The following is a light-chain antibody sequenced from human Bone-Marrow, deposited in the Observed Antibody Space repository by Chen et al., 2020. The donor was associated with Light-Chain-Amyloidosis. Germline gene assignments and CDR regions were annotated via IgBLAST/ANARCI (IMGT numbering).Light chain of an antibody. Sequence: QSALTQPRPVSGSPGQSVTIPCTGTSSDVGGYNYVSWYQQHPGKVPKLLIYDVGERPSGVPDRFSGSKSGNTASLTISGLQAEDEADYYCCSFAGTSTGYVFGSMTTVTVL. CDR2: DVG. CDR1: SSDVGGYNY. V-gene: IGLV2-11*01. CDR3: CSFAGTSTGYV. J-gene: IGLJ1*01.